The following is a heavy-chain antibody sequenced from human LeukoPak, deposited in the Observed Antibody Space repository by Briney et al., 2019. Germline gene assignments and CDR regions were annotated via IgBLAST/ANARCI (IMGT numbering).Heavy chain of an antibody. J-gene: IGHJ3*02. D-gene: IGHD3-3*01. CDR1: GYSFTSYW. CDR2: IYPGDSDT. V-gene: IGHV5-51*01. Sequence: GESLKISCKGSGYSFTSYWIGWVRQMLGKGLEWMGIIYPGDSDTRYSPSFQGQVTISADKSISTAYLQWSSLKASDTAMYYCARGSYYDFWSGYYPDAFDIWGQGTMVTVSS. CDR3: ARGSYYDFWSGYYPDAFDI.